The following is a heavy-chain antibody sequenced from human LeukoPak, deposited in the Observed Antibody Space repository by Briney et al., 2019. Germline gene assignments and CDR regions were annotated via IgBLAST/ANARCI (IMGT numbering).Heavy chain of an antibody. CDR1: GYTFTSYG. V-gene: IGHV1-8*02. CDR2: MNPNSGNT. Sequence: ASVKVSCKASGYTFTSYGINWVRQATGQGLEWMGWMNPNSGNTGYAQKFQGRVTMTRNTSISTAYMELSSLRSEDTAVYYCARGNGKWRRTDYWGQGTLVTVSS. J-gene: IGHJ4*02. D-gene: IGHD5-12*01. CDR3: ARGNGKWRRTDY.